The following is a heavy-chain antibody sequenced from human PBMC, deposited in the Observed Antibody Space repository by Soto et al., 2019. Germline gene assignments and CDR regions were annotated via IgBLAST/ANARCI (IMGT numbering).Heavy chain of an antibody. J-gene: IGHJ3*01. Sequence: DVQLVESGGGLIQPGESLRLSCAASGFTISGKKYVAWVRQAPGKGLEWVSALYDLDGSFYAASVKGRFTTPSDSSKTTLYLRMNDLRPDDTAVYYCATWHEREHAYDVWGQGTTVTVSS. V-gene: IGHV3-53*01. CDR2: LYDLDGS. CDR1: GFTISGKKY. D-gene: IGHD1-1*01. CDR3: ATWHEREHAYDV.